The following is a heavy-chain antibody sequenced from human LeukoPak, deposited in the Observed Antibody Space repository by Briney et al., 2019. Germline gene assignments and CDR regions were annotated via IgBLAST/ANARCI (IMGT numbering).Heavy chain of an antibody. D-gene: IGHD3-10*01. Sequence: GGSLRLSCAASGFTFSSYWMSWGRQAPGKGLEWVASLKQDGSEESYVDSVKGRFTISRDNAKNSPYLQMNSLRAEDTAVYYCARNIGGSDYWGQGTLVTVSS. J-gene: IGHJ4*02. CDR3: ARNIGGSDY. CDR1: GFTFSSYW. CDR2: LKQDGSEE. V-gene: IGHV3-7*04.